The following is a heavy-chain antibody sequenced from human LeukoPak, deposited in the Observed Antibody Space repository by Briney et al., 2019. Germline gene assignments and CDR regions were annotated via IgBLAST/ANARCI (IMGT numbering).Heavy chain of an antibody. Sequence: ASVQVSCHASGYTFTVYYMHWVRQAPGQGLEWMGWVNPNSGGTNYAQKIQGRVTMTRDTSISTAYMELSRLRSDDTAVYYCARVGYCSGGSCYSIPPRYWGQGTLVTVSS. V-gene: IGHV1-2*02. CDR2: VNPNSGGT. J-gene: IGHJ4*02. D-gene: IGHD2-15*01. CDR1: GYTFTVYY. CDR3: ARVGYCSGGSCYSIPPRY.